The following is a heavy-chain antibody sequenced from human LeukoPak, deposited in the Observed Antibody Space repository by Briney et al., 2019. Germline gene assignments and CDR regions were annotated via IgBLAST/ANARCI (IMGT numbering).Heavy chain of an antibody. Sequence: ASVKVSCKASGYTFTNYGISWVRQAPGQGLEWMGWISDYNGDTNYAQKLRGRVTLTTDTSTSTAYMELRSLRSDDTAVYYCARGGVYCSGGSCPLNWFDPWGQGTLVTVSS. CDR3: ARGGVYCSGGSCPLNWFDP. V-gene: IGHV1-18*01. D-gene: IGHD2-15*01. J-gene: IGHJ5*02. CDR2: ISDYNGDT. CDR1: GYTFTNYG.